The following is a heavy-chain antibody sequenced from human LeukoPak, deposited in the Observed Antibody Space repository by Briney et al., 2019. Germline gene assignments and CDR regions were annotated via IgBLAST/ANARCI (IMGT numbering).Heavy chain of an antibody. CDR2: ISWNSGSI. CDR3: AKDKTIFGVVTLPDS. D-gene: IGHD3-3*01. Sequence: PGGSLGLSCAASGFTFDDYAMHWVRQAPGKGLEWVSGISWNSGSIGYADSVKGRFTISRDNAKNSLYLQMNSLRAEDTALYYCAKDKTIFGVVTLPDSWGQGTLVTVSS. J-gene: IGHJ4*02. CDR1: GFTFDDYA. V-gene: IGHV3-9*01.